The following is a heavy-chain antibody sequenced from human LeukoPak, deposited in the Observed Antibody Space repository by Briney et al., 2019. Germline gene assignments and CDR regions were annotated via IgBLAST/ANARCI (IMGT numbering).Heavy chain of an antibody. CDR1: GYTFTGYY. CDR3: AREVVELGALDY. V-gene: IGHV1-2*02. J-gene: IGHJ4*02. CDR2: INPNSGGT. D-gene: IGHD7-27*01. Sequence: GASVKVSCKASGYTFTGYYMHWVRQAPGQRLEWMGWINPNSGGTNYAQKFQGRVTMTRDTSISTAYMELSRLRSDDTAVYYCAREVVELGALDYWGQGTLVTVSS.